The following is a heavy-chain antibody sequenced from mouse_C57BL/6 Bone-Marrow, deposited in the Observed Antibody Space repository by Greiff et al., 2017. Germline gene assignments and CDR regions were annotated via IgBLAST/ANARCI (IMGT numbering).Heavy chain of an antibody. Sequence: QVQLQQSGAELMKPGASVKLSCKATGYTFTGYWIEWVKQRPGHGLEWIGEILPGSGSTNYNEKFKGKATFTADTSSNTAYMQLSSLTTEDSAIYYCAREAFYDYGSSYAWFAYWGQGTLVTVSA. D-gene: IGHD1-1*01. CDR3: AREAFYDYGSSYAWFAY. CDR2: ILPGSGST. J-gene: IGHJ3*01. V-gene: IGHV1-9*01. CDR1: GYTFTGYW.